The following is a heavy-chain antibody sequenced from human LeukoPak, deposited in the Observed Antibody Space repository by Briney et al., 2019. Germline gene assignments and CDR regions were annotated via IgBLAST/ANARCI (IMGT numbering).Heavy chain of an antibody. CDR1: GFTLANYA. CDR2: ISWNSGYI. V-gene: IGHV3-9*01. Sequence: GGSPRLSCAVSGFTLANYAMHCVRQAPGKGLKGLSIISWNSGYIVYADSVKARFTISRDNAKKSLDLQVNSLRSEDTAFDSCAKVRGTDSSGYFFDYWGQGTLVTVSS. J-gene: IGHJ4*02. CDR3: AKVRGTDSSGYFFDY. D-gene: IGHD3-22*01.